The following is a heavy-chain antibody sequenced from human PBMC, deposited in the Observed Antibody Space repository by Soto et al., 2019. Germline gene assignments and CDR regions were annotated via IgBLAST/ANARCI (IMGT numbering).Heavy chain of an antibody. J-gene: IGHJ5*02. CDR3: ARDTLGAARIYNWFDP. CDR1: GYSISSGYY. V-gene: IGHV4-38-2*02. CDR2: IYHSGST. Sequence: PSETLSLTCAVSGYSISSGYYWGWIRQPPGKGLEWIGSIYHSGSTYYNPSLKSRVTISVDTSKNQFSLKLSSVTAADTAVYYCARDTLGAARIYNWFDPWSQGTLVTVSS. D-gene: IGHD6-6*01.